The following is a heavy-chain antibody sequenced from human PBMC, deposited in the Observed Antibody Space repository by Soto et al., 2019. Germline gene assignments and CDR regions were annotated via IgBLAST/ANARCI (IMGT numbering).Heavy chain of an antibody. J-gene: IGHJ6*02. D-gene: IGHD2-2*01. CDR3: ARVERTLSTPFAYGMDV. CDR2: IYHTGNT. CDR1: GGSINSGGYS. Sequence: QLQLQESGSGLVKPSQTLSLTCTVSGGSINSGGYSWIWIRQPPGKGLEGIGYIYHTGNTFSNPSLQSRVTISVDQSKNQFSLSLGSVTAADTAMYYCARVERTLSTPFAYGMDVWGQGTTVTVSS. V-gene: IGHV4-30-2*01.